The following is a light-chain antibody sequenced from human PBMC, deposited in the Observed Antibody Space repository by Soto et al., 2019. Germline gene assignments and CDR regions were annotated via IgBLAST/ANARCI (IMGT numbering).Light chain of an antibody. Sequence: QSVLTQPRSVSGSPGQSVTISCTGTSSDVGGYTYVSWYQQHPGKAPKLMIYDVTERPSGVPARFSGSKSGNTASLTISGLQAEDEADYYCCSYAGSYTYVFGTGTKVT. J-gene: IGLJ1*01. CDR2: DVT. CDR1: SSDVGGYTY. V-gene: IGLV2-11*01. CDR3: CSYAGSYTYV.